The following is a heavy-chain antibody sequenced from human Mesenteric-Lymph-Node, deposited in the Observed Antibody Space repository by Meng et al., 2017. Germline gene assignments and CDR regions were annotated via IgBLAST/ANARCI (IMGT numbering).Heavy chain of an antibody. Sequence: QVWLVQSGAEVTKPGASVKVSCKASRSNFISYYMHWARQAPGQGLEWMGIFKPSGRSTRYAQKFQGRVTMTRDTSTSTVYMELSRLRSEDTAVYYCARGGNFDPWGQGTLVTVSS. J-gene: IGHJ5*02. V-gene: IGHV1-46*01. CDR2: FKPSGRST. CDR1: RSNFISYY. CDR3: ARGGNFDP. D-gene: IGHD2/OR15-2a*01.